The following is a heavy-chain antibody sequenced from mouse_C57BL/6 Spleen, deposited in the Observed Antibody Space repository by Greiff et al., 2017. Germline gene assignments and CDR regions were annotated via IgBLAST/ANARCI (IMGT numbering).Heavy chain of an antibody. D-gene: IGHD1-1*01. V-gene: IGHV3-8*01. CDR1: GYSITSYY. J-gene: IGHJ2*01. CDR2: ISYSGST. CDR3: ARAHYYGSSQPNFDY. Sequence: EVQLVESGPGLAKPSQTLSLTCSVTGYSITSYYWNWIRKFPGNKLEYMGYISYSGSTYYNPSLKSRISITRDTSKNQYYLQLNSVTTEDTATYYCARAHYYGSSQPNFDYWGQGTTLTVSS.